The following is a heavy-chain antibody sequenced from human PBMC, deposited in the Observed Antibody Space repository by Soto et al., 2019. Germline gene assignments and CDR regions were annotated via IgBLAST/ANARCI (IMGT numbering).Heavy chain of an antibody. CDR3: AREAEMATIFWDFLVYYYGMDV. CDR1: GFTFSSYW. D-gene: IGHD5-12*01. V-gene: IGHV3-7*05. Sequence: GGSLRLSCAASGFTFSSYWMSWVRQAPGKGLEWVANIKQDGSEKYYVDSVKGRFTISRDNAKNSLYLQMNSLRAEDTAVYYCAREAEMATIFWDFLVYYYGMDVWGQGTTVTVSS. J-gene: IGHJ6*02. CDR2: IKQDGSEK.